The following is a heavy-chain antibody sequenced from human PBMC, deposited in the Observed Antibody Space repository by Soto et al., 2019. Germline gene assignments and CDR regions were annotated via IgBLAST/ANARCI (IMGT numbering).Heavy chain of an antibody. Sequence: QVQLQESGPGLVKPSETLSLSCTVSDGSISPYYWSWVRQPPGKGLEWIGYIYYAGTATYNPSLKSRVSISIDTSKSEVSLKLTSVTAADTADYYCARLGGYYQPLDSWGQGTVVTVSS. V-gene: IGHV4-59*08. D-gene: IGHD3-22*01. J-gene: IGHJ4*02. CDR2: IYYAGTA. CDR3: ARLGGYYQPLDS. CDR1: DGSISPYY.